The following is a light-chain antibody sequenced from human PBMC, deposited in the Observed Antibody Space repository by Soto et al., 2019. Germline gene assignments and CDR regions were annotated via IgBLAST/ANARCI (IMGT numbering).Light chain of an antibody. J-gene: IGLJ1*01. CDR2: DVT. Sequence: QSALTKPASVSGSPGQWITISCNGTSSEVGYNNYVSWYQHNPGKAPKVMICDVTNRPSGVSNRFSGSKSGNTASLTISGLQAEDEADYYCSSFTGSTYVFGTGTKVTVL. V-gene: IGLV2-14*03. CDR1: SSEVGYNNY. CDR3: SSFTGSTYV.